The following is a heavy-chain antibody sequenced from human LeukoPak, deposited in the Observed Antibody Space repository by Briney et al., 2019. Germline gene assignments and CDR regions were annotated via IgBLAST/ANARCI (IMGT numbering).Heavy chain of an antibody. CDR3: AAGIYYDTYGMDV. CDR2: IKSKTHGGTT. Sequence: PGGSLRLSCAASGFTCSNAWMTWVRQAPGKGLEWVGLIKSKTHGGTTDYAAPVKGRFTISRDDSKNTVYLQMNSLKSEDTAVYYCAAGIYYDTYGMDVWGQGTTVTVSS. CDR1: GFTCSNAW. D-gene: IGHD3-9*01. J-gene: IGHJ6*02. V-gene: IGHV3-15*01.